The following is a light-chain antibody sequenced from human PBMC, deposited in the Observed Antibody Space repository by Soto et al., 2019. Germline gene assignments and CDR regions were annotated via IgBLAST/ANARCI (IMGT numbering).Light chain of an antibody. J-gene: IGKJ3*01. CDR2: SAS. V-gene: IGKV3-20*01. CDR1: QSISSNF. CDR3: QNYNLS. Sequence: EVVLTQSPDTLSLSVGERASLSCRASQSISSNFLAWYQQKPGQAPRLLIYSASTRATGVPDRFSGSGSRTHFTLTITRLEPEDFAIYICQNYNLSFGPATKVEIK.